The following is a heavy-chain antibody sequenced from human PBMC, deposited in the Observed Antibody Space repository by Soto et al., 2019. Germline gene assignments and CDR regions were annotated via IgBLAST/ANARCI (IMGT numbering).Heavy chain of an antibody. CDR2: ISGSGGST. Sequence: GGSLRLSCAASGFTFSSYAMSWVRQAPGKGLEWVSAISGSGGSTYYADSVKGRFTISRDNSKNTLYLQMNSLRAEDTAVYYCAKPDPGIAVAGIRPYDAFDIWGQGTMVTVSS. D-gene: IGHD6-19*01. CDR1: GFTFSSYA. J-gene: IGHJ3*02. V-gene: IGHV3-23*01. CDR3: AKPDPGIAVAGIRPYDAFDI.